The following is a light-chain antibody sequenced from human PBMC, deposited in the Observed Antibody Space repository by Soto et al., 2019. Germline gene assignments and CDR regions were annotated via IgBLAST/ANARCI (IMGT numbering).Light chain of an antibody. J-gene: IGKJ1*01. Sequence: EIVMTPSPVTLSVSPVERVTLSCRASQSVSSNLAWYQQKPGQAPSLLIYGAFTRATGIPARFSGTGSGTEFTLTISSLQSEDFALYYCQQYNDWPLTFGQGTKVDIK. CDR2: GAF. CDR1: QSVSSN. CDR3: QQYNDWPLT. V-gene: IGKV3-15*01.